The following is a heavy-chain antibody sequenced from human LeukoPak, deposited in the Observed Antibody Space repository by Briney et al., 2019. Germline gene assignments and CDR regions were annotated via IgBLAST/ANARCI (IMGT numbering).Heavy chain of an antibody. D-gene: IGHD3-10*01. J-gene: IGHJ4*02. CDR2: ISGSSLYI. Sequence: GTLRLSCAVSALTFSSYSINWVRQAPGKGLEWVSSISGSSLYIHYADSIKGRFTITRGNAKSSVDLQMDSLRAEDTAVYYCAAYYYGSGSRALDYWGQGTLVIVSS. CDR3: AAYYYGSGSRALDY. CDR1: ALTFSSYS. V-gene: IGHV3-21*06.